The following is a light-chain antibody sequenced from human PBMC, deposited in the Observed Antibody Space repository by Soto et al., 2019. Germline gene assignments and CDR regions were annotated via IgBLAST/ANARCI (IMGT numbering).Light chain of an antibody. Sequence: EIVLTQSPGTLSLSPGERATLSCRASQSVTSTYLAWYQQKPGQAPRLLIYGASNRATGIPNRFSGSASGTDFTLTISRLEPEDFAVYYCQQFGSSRYTFGQGTKLEIK. V-gene: IGKV3-20*01. CDR1: QSVTSTY. CDR3: QQFGSSRYT. CDR2: GAS. J-gene: IGKJ2*01.